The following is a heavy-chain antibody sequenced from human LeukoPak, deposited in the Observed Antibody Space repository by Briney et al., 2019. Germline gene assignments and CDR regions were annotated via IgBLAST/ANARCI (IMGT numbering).Heavy chain of an antibody. D-gene: IGHD6-13*01. V-gene: IGHV4-59*08. CDR3: ATLSSSWYPYYFDY. J-gene: IGHJ4*02. CDR2: IYYSGST. CDR1: GGSISSYY. Sequence: SETLSLTCTVSGGSISSYYWSRIRQPPGKGLEWIGYIYYSGSTNYNPSLKSRVTISVDTSKNQFSLKLSSVTAADTAVYYCATLSSSWYPYYFDYWGQGTLVTVSS.